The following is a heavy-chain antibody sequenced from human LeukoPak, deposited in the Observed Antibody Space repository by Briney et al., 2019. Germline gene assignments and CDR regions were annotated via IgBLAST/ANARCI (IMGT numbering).Heavy chain of an antibody. Sequence: GGSLRLSCAASGFTFSTAWMTWVRQAPGKGLEWVANINQDGSQKYHVDSVKGRFTISRDNAKNSLHLQMNSLRAEDTAVYYCARVFSSGYSDYWGQGTLVTVSS. CDR3: ARVFSSGYSDY. J-gene: IGHJ4*02. CDR1: GFTFSTAW. D-gene: IGHD3-22*01. CDR2: INQDGSQK. V-gene: IGHV3-7*01.